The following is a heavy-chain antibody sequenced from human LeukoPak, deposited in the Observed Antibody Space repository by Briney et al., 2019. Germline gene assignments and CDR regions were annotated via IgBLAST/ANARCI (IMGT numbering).Heavy chain of an antibody. CDR2: IIPILGTA. V-gene: IGHV1-69*13. CDR1: GGTFSSYA. Sequence: SVKVSCKASGGTFSSYAISWVRQAPGQGLEWMGGIIPILGTANYAQKFQGRVTITADESTSTAYMELSSLRSEDTAVYYCATPSLGYCSSTSCYSDDAFDIWGQGTMVTVSS. J-gene: IGHJ3*02. CDR3: ATPSLGYCSSTSCYSDDAFDI. D-gene: IGHD2-2*01.